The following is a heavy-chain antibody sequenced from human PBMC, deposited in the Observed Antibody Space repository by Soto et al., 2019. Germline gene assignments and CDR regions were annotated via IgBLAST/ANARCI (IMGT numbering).Heavy chain of an antibody. D-gene: IGHD3-10*01. CDR3: ARAPYYYGSGSYSYYFDY. V-gene: IGHV4-30-2*01. Sequence: QLQLQESGSGLVKPSQTLSLTCAVSGGSISSGGYSWSWIRQPPGKGLEWIGYIYHSGSTYYNPSLKSRVPISVDRSKNQFSLKLSSVTAADTAVYYCARAPYYYGSGSYSYYFDYWGQGTLVTVSS. CDR1: GGSISSGGYS. CDR2: IYHSGST. J-gene: IGHJ4*02.